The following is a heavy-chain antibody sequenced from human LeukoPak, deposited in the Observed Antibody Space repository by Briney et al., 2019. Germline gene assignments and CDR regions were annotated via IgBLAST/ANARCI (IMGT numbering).Heavy chain of an antibody. CDR3: ARVPPYYYYDSSGYYPGWYFDL. J-gene: IGHJ2*01. V-gene: IGHV4-61*08. D-gene: IGHD3-22*01. Sequence: SETLSLTCTVSGGSISSGDYYWSWIRQPPGKGLEWIGYIYYSGSTNYNPSLKSRVTISVDTSKNQFSLKLSSVTAADTAVYYCARVPPYYYYDSSGYYPGWYFDLWGRGTLVTVSS. CDR1: GGSISSGDYY. CDR2: IYYSGST.